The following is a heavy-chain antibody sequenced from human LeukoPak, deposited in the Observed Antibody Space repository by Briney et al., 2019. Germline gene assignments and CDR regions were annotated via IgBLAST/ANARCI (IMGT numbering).Heavy chain of an antibody. CDR2: ISSDSGTI. CDR1: GFTFSRKT. CDR3: ARDLQYGSGSGWGMDV. Sequence: GGSLRLSCAASGFTFSRKTMNWVRQAPGKGLEWVSYISSDSGTIYYADSVRGRFTISRDNAKNSLYLQMNSLRAEDTAVYYCARDLQYGSGSGWGMDVWGQGTTVTVSS. V-gene: IGHV3-48*04. J-gene: IGHJ6*02. D-gene: IGHD3-10*01.